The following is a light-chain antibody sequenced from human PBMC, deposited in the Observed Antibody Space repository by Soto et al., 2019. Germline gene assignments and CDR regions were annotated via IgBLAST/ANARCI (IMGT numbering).Light chain of an antibody. CDR3: QQSGSSFYT. CDR1: QSVSSAY. V-gene: IGKV3-20*01. CDR2: GAS. Sequence: EIVLTQSPGTLSLSPGERATLSCRASQSVSSAYLAWYQQIPGQAPRLLIYGASSRATGIPERFSGSGSGTDFTLTISVLEPEDFAVYYCQQSGSSFYTFGQGTKLEIK. J-gene: IGKJ2*01.